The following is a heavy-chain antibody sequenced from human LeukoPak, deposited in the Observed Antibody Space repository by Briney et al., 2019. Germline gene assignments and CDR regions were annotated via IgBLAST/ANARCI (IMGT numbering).Heavy chain of an antibody. CDR1: GFTFDEYT. D-gene: IGHD3-9*01. Sequence: GGSLRLSSAASGFTFDEYTMHWVRQAPGKGLDWVSLITRDAYSTYYADSVKGRFTISRDNIKNSLYLQMNNLRPEDTALYYCATEKWRYFDNWGRGTLVTVSS. CDR3: ATEKWRYFDN. J-gene: IGHJ4*02. V-gene: IGHV3-43*01. CDR2: ITRDAYST.